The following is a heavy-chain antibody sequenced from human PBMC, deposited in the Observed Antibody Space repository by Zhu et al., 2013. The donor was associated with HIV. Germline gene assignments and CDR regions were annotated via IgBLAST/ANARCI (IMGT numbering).Heavy chain of an antibody. D-gene: IGHD3-10*01. V-gene: IGHV4-34*10. Sequence: QVQLQESGPGLVKPSETLSLTCALSRGSFSGYYWSWLRQSPGKGLEWIGEINHGGNTNYSPSLKSRVTMSLDLSKNQFSLNLSSVTGADAALYFCARGYKPHRGIPLVRGVIPPNVFDTWGQGDKGHRLF. CDR1: RGSFSGYY. J-gene: IGHJ3*02. CDR2: INHGGNT. CDR3: ARGYKPHRGIPLVRGVIPPNVFDT.